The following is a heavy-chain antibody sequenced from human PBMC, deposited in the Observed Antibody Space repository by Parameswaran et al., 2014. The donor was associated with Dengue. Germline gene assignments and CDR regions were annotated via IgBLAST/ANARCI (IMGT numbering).Heavy chain of an antibody. CDR2: IYSGGST. Sequence: RWIRQPPGKGLEWVSVIYSGGSTYYADSVKGRFTISRDNSKNTLYLQMNSLRAEDTAVYYCARSGNEYSSSSRAFDIWGQGTMVTVS. CDR3: ARSGNEYSSSSRAFDI. D-gene: IGHD6-6*01. J-gene: IGHJ3*02. V-gene: IGHV3-66*01.